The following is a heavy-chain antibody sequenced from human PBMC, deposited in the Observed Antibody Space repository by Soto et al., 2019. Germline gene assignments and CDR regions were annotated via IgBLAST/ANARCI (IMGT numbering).Heavy chain of an antibody. J-gene: IGHJ4*02. CDR3: ARDDYGPYDFWSSRSSASIDY. D-gene: IGHD3-3*01. Sequence: GGSLRLSCAASGFTFSSYAMHWVRQAPGKGLEWVAVISYDGSNKYYADSVKGRFTISRDNSKNTLYLQMNSLRAEDTAVYYYARDDYGPYDFWSSRSSASIDYWGQGTLVTVSS. V-gene: IGHV3-30-3*01. CDR2: ISYDGSNK. CDR1: GFTFSSYA.